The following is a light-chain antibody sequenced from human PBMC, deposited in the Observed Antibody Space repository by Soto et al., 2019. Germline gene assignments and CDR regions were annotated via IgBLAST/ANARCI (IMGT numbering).Light chain of an antibody. CDR1: QSVSSSY. CDR2: GAS. Sequence: EIVLTQSPGTLSLSPGERATLSCRASQSVSSSYLAWYQQKPGQAPRLLIYGASSRATGITDRFSGSGSETDFTRTISTLEPEDFAVYYCQQYGRSSWTFGQGPKVEIK. CDR3: QQYGRSSWT. V-gene: IGKV3-20*01. J-gene: IGKJ1*01.